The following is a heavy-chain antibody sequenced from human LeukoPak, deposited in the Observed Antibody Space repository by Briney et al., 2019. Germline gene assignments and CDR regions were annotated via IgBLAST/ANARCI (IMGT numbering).Heavy chain of an antibody. V-gene: IGHV3-30-3*01. Sequence: LSLTCAVYGGSFSGYYWSWVRQAPGKGLEWVAVISYDGSNKYYADSVKGRFTISRDNSKNTLYLQMNSLRVEDTAVYYCTRDLMDYDVSTGLHHYYMDVWGQGTTVTVSS. CDR2: ISYDGSNK. D-gene: IGHD3-9*01. CDR1: GGSFSGYY. CDR3: TRDLMDYDVSTGLHHYYMDV. J-gene: IGHJ6*02.